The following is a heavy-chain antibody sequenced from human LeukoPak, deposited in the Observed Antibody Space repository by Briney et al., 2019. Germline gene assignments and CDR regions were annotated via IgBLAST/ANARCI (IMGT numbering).Heavy chain of an antibody. Sequence: PSASVTLSCTASGYTFTGYYMHWVRQAPGQGLEWMGWINPNSGGTNYAQKFQGRVTMTRDTSISTAYMELSRLRSDDTAVYYCARRVQLLDNRWFGFDPWGQGTLVTVSS. CDR3: ARRVQLLDNRWFGFDP. CDR2: INPNSGGT. V-gene: IGHV1-2*02. CDR1: GYTFTGYY. D-gene: IGHD2-2*01. J-gene: IGHJ5*02.